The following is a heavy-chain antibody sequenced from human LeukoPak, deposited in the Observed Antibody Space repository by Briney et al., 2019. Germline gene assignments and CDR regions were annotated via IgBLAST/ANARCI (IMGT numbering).Heavy chain of an antibody. CDR3: ARDMVRGTTGFDP. D-gene: IGHD3-10*01. J-gene: IGHJ5*02. CDR1: GYTFTSYY. CDR2: INPSGGST. Sequence: ASVKVSCKASGYTFTSYYMHWVRQAPGQGLGWMGIINPSGGSTSYAQKFQGRVTMTRDMSTSTVYMELSSLRSEDTAVYYCARDMVRGTTGFDPWGQGTLVTVSS. V-gene: IGHV1-46*01.